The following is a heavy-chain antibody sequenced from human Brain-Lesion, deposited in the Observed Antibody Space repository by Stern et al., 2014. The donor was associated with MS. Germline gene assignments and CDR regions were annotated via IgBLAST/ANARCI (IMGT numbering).Heavy chain of an antibody. J-gene: IGHJ6*02. CDR2: INPNTGGT. Sequence: VQLVESGAEVKKPGVSVKVSCKTSGYIFTGYYIHWVRPAPGQGLEWMAWINPNTGGTKYAQKFQGRVTMSRDTSISTAYVELSSLTSDDTAVYYCARDQRGITIFGVVTDYYYLGMDVWGQGTTVTVSS. D-gene: IGHD3-3*01. V-gene: IGHV1-2*02. CDR1: GYIFTGYY. CDR3: ARDQRGITIFGVVTDYYYLGMDV.